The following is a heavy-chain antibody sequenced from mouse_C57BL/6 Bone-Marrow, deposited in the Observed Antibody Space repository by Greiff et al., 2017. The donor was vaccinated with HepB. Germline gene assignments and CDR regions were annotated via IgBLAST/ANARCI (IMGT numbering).Heavy chain of an antibody. D-gene: IGHD1-1*01. V-gene: IGHV1-15*01. CDR1: GYPFTDYE. Sequence: VKLQQSGAELVRPGASVPLSCQASGYPFTDYEMHWVTQTPVPGLEWIGAIDPETGGTAYNQKFKGQAILTADKSSSTAYMELRSLTSEDSAVYYCTRDGSSPAWFAYWGQGTLVTVSA. CDR3: TRDGSSPAWFAY. J-gene: IGHJ3*01. CDR2: IDPETGGT.